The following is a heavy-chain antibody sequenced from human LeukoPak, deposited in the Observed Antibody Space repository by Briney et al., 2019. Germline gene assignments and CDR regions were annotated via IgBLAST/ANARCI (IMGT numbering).Heavy chain of an antibody. J-gene: IGHJ4*02. V-gene: IGHV4-39*01. CDR1: GGSISSSSYY. D-gene: IGHD3-22*01. CDR3: ARRPGSSGYY. Sequence: SEALSLTCTVSGGSISSSSYYWGWIRQPPGKGLEWIGSIYYSGSTYYNPSLKSRVTISVDTSKNQFSLKLSSVTAADTAVYYCARRPGSSGYYWGQGTLVTVSS. CDR2: IYYSGST.